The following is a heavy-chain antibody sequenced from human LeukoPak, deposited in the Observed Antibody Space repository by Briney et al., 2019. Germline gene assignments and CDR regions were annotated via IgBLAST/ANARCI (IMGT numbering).Heavy chain of an antibody. CDR3: AKSTSSWERVDY. J-gene: IGHJ4*02. CDR2: ISGNSGRT. V-gene: IGHV3-23*01. CDR1: GFTFSSYA. Sequence: GGSLRLSCAASGFTFSSYAMSWVRQALGKGLEWVSSISGNSGRTYYADSVKGRFSISRDNSNNTLYLQMNSLRAEDAAVYYCAKSTSSWERVDYWGQGTLVTVSS. D-gene: IGHD6-13*01.